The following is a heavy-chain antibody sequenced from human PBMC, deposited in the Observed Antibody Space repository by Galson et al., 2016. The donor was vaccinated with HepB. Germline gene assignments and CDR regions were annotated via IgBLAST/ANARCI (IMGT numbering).Heavy chain of an antibody. Sequence: SLRLSCAASGFTFSSYAMTWVRQAPGKGLEWVSSISGSGHSTYYADSVKGRFTISRDNYKNTLCLQMNSLRADDTAVYYCAKSGGDGYNHWYFDLWGRGTLVTVSS. D-gene: IGHD5-24*01. CDR2: ISGSGHST. J-gene: IGHJ2*01. CDR3: AKSGGDGYNHWYFDL. CDR1: GFTFSSYA. V-gene: IGHV3-23*01.